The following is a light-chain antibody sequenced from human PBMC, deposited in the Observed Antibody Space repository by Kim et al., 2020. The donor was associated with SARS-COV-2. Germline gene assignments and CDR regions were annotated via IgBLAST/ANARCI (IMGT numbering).Light chain of an antibody. CDR2: GAS. J-gene: IGKJ2*01. CDR1: QSVSSN. Sequence: EIVMTQSPATLSVSPGERATLSCRASQSVSSNLAWYQQKPGQAPRLLIYGASTRATGIPARFSGSGSGTEFTLTISSLQAEDVAVYYCQQYCSSPYTFGQGTKLEIK. CDR3: QQYCSSPYT. V-gene: IGKV3-15*01.